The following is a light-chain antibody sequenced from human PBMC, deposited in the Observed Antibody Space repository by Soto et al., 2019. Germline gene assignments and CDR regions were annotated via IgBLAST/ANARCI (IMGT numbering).Light chain of an antibody. J-gene: IGKJ4*01. CDR3: QQRVNPLT. CDR1: QSVTTY. CDR2: DSS. Sequence: EIVLTQSPATLSLSPGERASLSCRASQSVTTYLAWYQQKPGQAPRLLIYDSSNRATGIPARFSGSGSGTDFTITISRLESEDFAVYYCQQRVNPLTFGGGTKVEI. V-gene: IGKV3-11*01.